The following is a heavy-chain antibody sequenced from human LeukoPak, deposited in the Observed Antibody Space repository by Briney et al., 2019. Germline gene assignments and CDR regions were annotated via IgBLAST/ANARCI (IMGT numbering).Heavy chain of an antibody. V-gene: IGHV3-7*01. CDR1: AFTFSSYW. CDR2: IKQDGSEK. D-gene: IGHD2-21*01. Sequence: GGSLRLSCAASAFTFSSYWMSWVRQAPGKGLEWVANIKQDGSEKYYVDSVKGRFTISRDNAKNSLYLQMNSLRAEDTAVYYCARDQVNFDYWGQGTLVTVSS. J-gene: IGHJ4*02. CDR3: ARDQVNFDY.